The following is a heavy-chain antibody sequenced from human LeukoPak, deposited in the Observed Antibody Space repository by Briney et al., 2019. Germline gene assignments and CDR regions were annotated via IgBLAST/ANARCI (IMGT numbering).Heavy chain of an antibody. J-gene: IGHJ4*02. CDR1: GYTFTGYY. D-gene: IGHD3-22*01. V-gene: IGHV1-69*13. CDR3: ARFGSGYLDY. CDR2: IIPIFGTA. Sequence: ASVKVSCKASGYTFTGYYMHWVRQAPGQGLEWMGGIIPIFGTANYAQKFQGRVMITADESTSTAYMELSSLRSDDTAMYYCARFGSGYLDYWGQGTLVTVSS.